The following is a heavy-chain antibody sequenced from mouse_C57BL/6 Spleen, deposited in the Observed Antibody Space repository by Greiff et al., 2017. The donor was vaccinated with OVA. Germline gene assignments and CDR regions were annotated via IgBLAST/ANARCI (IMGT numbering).Heavy chain of an antibody. CDR2: IYPGNSDT. J-gene: IGHJ3*01. D-gene: IGHD6-1*01. V-gene: IGHV1-5*01. Sequence: EVQLQQSGTVLARPGASVKMSCKTSGYTFTSYWMHWVKQRPGQGLEWIGAIYPGNSDTSYNQKFKGKAKLTAVTSASTAYMELSSLTNEDSAVYYCTRPLSLPFAYWGQGTLVTVSA. CDR3: TRPLSLPFAY. CDR1: GYTFTSYW.